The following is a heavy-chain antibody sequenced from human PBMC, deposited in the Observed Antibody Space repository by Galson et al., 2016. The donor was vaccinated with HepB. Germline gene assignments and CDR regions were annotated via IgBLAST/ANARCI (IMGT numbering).Heavy chain of an antibody. D-gene: IGHD4-11*01. CDR3: ARGEPAGWGLQDAFDI. CDR2: INHSGST. Sequence: EPLSLTCAVYGGSFSGYYWSWIRQPPGKGLEWIGEINHSGSTNYNPSLKSRVTISVDTSKNQFSLKLSSVTAADTAVYYCARGEPAGWGLQDAFDILGQGKIVAVSS. J-gene: IGHJ3*02. CDR1: GGSFSGYY. V-gene: IGHV4-34*01.